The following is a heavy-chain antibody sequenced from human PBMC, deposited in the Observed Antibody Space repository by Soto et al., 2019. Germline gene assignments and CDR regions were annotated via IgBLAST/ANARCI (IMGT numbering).Heavy chain of an antibody. D-gene: IGHD6-19*01. CDR2: ISAFNGNT. V-gene: IGHV1-18*01. J-gene: IGHJ6*03. CDR1: GYTFTSYG. CDR3: ASSKRIAVAGYYYYYYMDV. Sequence: ASVKVSCKASGYTFTSYGISWVRQAPGQGLEWMGRISAFNGNTNYAQKLQGRVTITTDKSTSTAYMELSSLRSEDTAVYYCASSKRIAVAGYYYYYYMDVWGKGTTVTVSS.